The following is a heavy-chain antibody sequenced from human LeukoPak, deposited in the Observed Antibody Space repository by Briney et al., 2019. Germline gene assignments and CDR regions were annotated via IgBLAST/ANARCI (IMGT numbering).Heavy chain of an antibody. CDR2: IYHSGST. CDR1: GGSISSGGYY. CDR3: ARAPQQFATPFDY. J-gene: IGHJ4*02. D-gene: IGHD6-6*01. V-gene: IGHV4-30-2*01. Sequence: PSETLSLTCTVSGGSISSGGYYWSWIRQPPGKGLEWIGYIYHSGSTYYNPSLKSRVTISVDRSKNQFSLKLSSVTAADTAVYYCARAPQQFATPFDYWGQGTLVTVSS.